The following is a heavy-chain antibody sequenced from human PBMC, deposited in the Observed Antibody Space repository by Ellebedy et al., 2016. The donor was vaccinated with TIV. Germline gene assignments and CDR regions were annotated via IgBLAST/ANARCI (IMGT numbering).Heavy chain of an antibody. D-gene: IGHD4-17*01. J-gene: IGHJ4*02. CDR2: IIPIFGTA. Sequence: ASVKVSCKASGGTFSGYAISWVRQAPGQGLEWMGGIIPIFGTANYAQKFQGRVTMTRDTSISTAYMELSRLRSDETAVYYCAKDRGISYGDYDYWGQGTLVTVSS. CDR1: GGTFSGYA. V-gene: IGHV1-69*05. CDR3: AKDRGISYGDYDY.